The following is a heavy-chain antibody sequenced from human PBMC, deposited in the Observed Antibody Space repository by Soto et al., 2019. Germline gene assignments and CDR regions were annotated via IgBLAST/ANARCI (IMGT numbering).Heavy chain of an antibody. CDR3: ARVTGYYAPDY. D-gene: IGHD3-9*01. CDR1: GYTFTNYA. CDR2: INAGNGNT. V-gene: IGHV1-3*01. Sequence: GASVKVSCKASGYTFTNYAMHWVRQAPGQRLEWMGWINAGNGNTKYSQKFQGRVTITRDTSASTAYMELSSLRSEDTAVYYCARVTGYYAPDYWGQGTLVTVSS. J-gene: IGHJ4*02.